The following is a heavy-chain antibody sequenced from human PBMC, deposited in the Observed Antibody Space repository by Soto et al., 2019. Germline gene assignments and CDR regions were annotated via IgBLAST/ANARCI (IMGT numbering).Heavy chain of an antibody. V-gene: IGHV1-3*01. CDR3: ARVGGYIYYYYYGMDV. D-gene: IGHD2-15*01. CDR2: INAGNGNT. CDR1: GYTFTSYA. J-gene: IGHJ6*02. Sequence: SVRVSCKASGYTFTSYAMHWVRQAPGQRLEWMGWINAGNGNTKYSQKFQGRVTITRDTSASTAYMELSSLRSEDTAVYYCARVGGYIYYYYYGMDVWGQGTTVTVSS.